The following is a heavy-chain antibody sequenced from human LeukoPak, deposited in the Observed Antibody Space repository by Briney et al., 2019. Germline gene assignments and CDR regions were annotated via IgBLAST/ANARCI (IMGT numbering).Heavy chain of an antibody. D-gene: IGHD2-15*01. CDR1: GGSISSYY. J-gene: IGHJ6*02. V-gene: IGHV4-4*07. Sequence: SETLSLTCTVSGGSISSYYWSWIRQPAGKGLEWIGRIYTSGSTNYNPSLKSRVTMSVDTSKNQFSLKPSSVTAADTAVYYCARGGPRVMTPYGMDVWGQGTTVTVSS. CDR2: IYTSGST. CDR3: ARGGPRVMTPYGMDV.